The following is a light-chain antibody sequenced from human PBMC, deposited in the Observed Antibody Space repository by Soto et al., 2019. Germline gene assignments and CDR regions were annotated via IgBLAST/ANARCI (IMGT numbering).Light chain of an antibody. Sequence: QSALTQPASVSGSPGQSITISCTGTSSDVGGFGYVSWYQQHPGKVPKLIIYEVSHRPSGVSGRFSGSKSGNTASLTISGLHADDEADYYCSSYTSLTTVIFGGGTKLTVL. CDR1: SSDVGGFGY. CDR2: EVS. J-gene: IGLJ2*01. V-gene: IGLV2-14*01. CDR3: SSYTSLTTVI.